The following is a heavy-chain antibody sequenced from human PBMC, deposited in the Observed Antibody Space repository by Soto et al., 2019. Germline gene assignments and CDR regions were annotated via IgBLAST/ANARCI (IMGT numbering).Heavy chain of an antibody. CDR3: ARDQRSYYDSSVDWFDP. J-gene: IGHJ5*02. CDR1: GGSISSYY. Sequence: PSETLSLTCTVSGGSISSYYWSWIRQPAGKGLEWIGRIYTSRSTNYNPSLKSRVTMSVDTSKNQFSLKLSSVTAADTAVYYCARDQRSYYDSSVDWFDPWGQGTLVTVSS. D-gene: IGHD3-22*01. V-gene: IGHV4-4*07. CDR2: IYTSRST.